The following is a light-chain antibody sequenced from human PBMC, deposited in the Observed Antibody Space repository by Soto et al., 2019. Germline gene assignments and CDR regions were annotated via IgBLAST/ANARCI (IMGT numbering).Light chain of an antibody. V-gene: IGLV1-44*01. J-gene: IGLJ1*01. CDR3: AAWDDSLNGLYV. Sequence: QSVLTQPPLASGTPGQRVTISCSGSSSNIGSNTVNWYQQLPGTAPKLLIYSNNQRPSGVPDRFSGSKSGTSASLAISGLQSEDEADYYCAAWDDSLNGLYVFGTGTKVTVL. CDR1: SSNIGSNT. CDR2: SNN.